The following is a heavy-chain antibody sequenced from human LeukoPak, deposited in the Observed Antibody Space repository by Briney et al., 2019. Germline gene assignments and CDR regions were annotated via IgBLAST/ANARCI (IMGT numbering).Heavy chain of an antibody. Sequence: GGSLRLSCAASGFTFSSYAMHWVRQAPGKGLEWVAVISYDGSNKYYADSAKGRFTISRDNSKNTLYLQMNSLRSEDTAVYYCARGRQKLLWDPWGQGTLVTVSS. CDR1: GFTFSSYA. CDR3: ARGRQKLLWDP. D-gene: IGHD3-10*01. J-gene: IGHJ5*02. V-gene: IGHV3-30-3*01. CDR2: ISYDGSNK.